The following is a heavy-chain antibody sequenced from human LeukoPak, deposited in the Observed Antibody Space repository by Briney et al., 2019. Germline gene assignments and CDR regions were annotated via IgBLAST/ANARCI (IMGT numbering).Heavy chain of an antibody. V-gene: IGHV4-59*01. CDR2: IYYSGST. CDR3: ARGGLGYCSSTSCYLNV. Sequence: SETLSLTCTVSGGSISSYYWSWIRQPPGKGLEWIGYIYYSGSTNYNPSLKSRVTISVDTSKNQFSLKLSSVTAADTAVYYCARGGLGYCSSTSCYLNVWGKGATVTVSS. J-gene: IGHJ6*04. D-gene: IGHD2-2*01. CDR1: GGSISSYY.